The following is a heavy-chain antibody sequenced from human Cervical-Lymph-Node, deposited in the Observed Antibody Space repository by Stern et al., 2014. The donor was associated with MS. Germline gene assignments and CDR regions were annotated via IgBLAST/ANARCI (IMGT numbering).Heavy chain of an antibody. CDR2: IIPISGKE. V-gene: IGHV1-69*12. CDR1: GDTLSRYA. J-gene: IGHJ6*02. D-gene: IGHD6-19*01. Sequence: VQLVQSGAEVKKPGSSVKVSCKASGDTLSRYAISWVRQAPGQGLQWMGGIIPISGKENYAQKFQGRGKLIADESTSTAYMELSSLRSEDAAVYYCASSYSGWNNPYHFYGMDVWGQGTTVTVSS. CDR3: ASSYSGWNNPYHFYGMDV.